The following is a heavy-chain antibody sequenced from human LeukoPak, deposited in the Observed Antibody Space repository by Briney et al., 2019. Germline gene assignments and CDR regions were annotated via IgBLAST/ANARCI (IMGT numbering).Heavy chain of an antibody. CDR1: GYTFTSYG. D-gene: IGHD4-17*01. J-gene: IGHJ4*02. CDR2: ISAYNGNT. V-gene: IGHV1-18*01. CDR3: ARKESYGDYLGRVDY. Sequence: ASVKVSCKASGYTFTSYGISWVRQAPGQGLEWMGWISAYNGNTNYAQKLQGRVTMTTDTSTSTAYMELRSLRSDDTAVYYCARKESYGDYLGRVDYWGQGTLVTVSS.